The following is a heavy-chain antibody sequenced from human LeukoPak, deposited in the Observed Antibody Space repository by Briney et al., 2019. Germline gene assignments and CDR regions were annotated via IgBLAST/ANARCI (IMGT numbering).Heavy chain of an antibody. CDR2: ISGSGGST. CDR1: GFTFSNYA. V-gene: IGHV3-23*01. CDR3: ARDSGYCSSTSCFTNFDY. J-gene: IGHJ4*02. D-gene: IGHD2-2*01. Sequence: GGSRRLSCAASGFTFSNYAMSWVRQAPGKGLEWVSGISGSGGSTYYAASVKGRFTISRDNSKNTLYLQMNSLRAEDTAVYYCARDSGYCSSTSCFTNFDYWGQGTLVTVSS.